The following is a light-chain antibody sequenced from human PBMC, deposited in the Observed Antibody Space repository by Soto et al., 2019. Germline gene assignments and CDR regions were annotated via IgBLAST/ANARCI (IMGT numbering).Light chain of an antibody. J-gene: IGKJ3*01. CDR3: QQRSNWAPFT. V-gene: IGKV3-11*01. CDR1: QSVSNY. CDR2: DAS. Sequence: EIVLTQSPATLSLSPGEGATLSCRASQSVSNYLAWYSHKPGQAPRLLMYDASNRATGIPARFSGSGSGTDFTLTISSLEPEDFAVYYCQQRSNWAPFTFGHGTKVDIK.